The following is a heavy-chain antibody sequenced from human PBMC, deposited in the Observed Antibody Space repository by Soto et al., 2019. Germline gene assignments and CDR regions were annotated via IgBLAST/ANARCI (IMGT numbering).Heavy chain of an antibody. V-gene: IGHV1-18*01. Sequence: QVQLVQSGAEVKKPGASVKVSCKASGYTFTSYGISWVRQAPGQGLEWMGWISAYNGNTNYAQKLQGRVTMTTDTSTSTAYMELRSLRSDDTAVYYCARDPSYCGGDCYSPPPAASAAFDIWGQGTMVTVSS. D-gene: IGHD2-21*02. CDR2: ISAYNGNT. J-gene: IGHJ3*02. CDR1: GYTFTSYG. CDR3: ARDPSYCGGDCYSPPPAASAAFDI.